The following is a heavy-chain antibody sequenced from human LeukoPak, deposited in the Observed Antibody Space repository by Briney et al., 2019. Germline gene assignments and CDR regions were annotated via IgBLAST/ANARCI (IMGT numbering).Heavy chain of an antibody. CDR2: IDSDGSGT. J-gene: IGHJ1*01. Sequence: GGSLRLSCAASGYTFSSFWIHWVRHAPGKGLEWVARIDSDGSGTRYADSVKGRFTISRDNAKNTLYLQMHSLRAEDTAVYYCARVLSADSPGFQHWGQGTLVTVSS. CDR3: ARVLSADSPGFQH. CDR1: GYTFSSFW. D-gene: IGHD3-22*01. V-gene: IGHV3-74*01.